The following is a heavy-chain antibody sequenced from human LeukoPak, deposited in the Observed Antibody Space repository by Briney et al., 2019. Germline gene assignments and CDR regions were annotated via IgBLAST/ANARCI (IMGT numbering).Heavy chain of an antibody. V-gene: IGHV5-51*01. D-gene: IGHD2-2*01. CDR3: ARLQEDIVVVPAAIPYNWFDP. Sequence: NLGESLKISCRGSGYIFAAYWIGWVRQMPGKGLEWMGSIYPGDSDTRYSPSFQGQVTISVDRSINTAYLQWNSLKASDTAIYYCARLQEDIVVVPAAIPYNWFDPWAGDPWSPSPQ. J-gene: IGHJ5*02. CDR2: IYPGDSDT. CDR1: GYIFAAYW.